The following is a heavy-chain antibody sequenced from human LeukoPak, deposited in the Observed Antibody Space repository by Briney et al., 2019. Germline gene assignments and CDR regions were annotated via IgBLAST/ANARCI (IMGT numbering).Heavy chain of an antibody. CDR3: ARGRFRRTYGSGAITLYYFDY. CDR2: MNPNSGNT. D-gene: IGHD3-10*01. Sequence: ASVKVSCKASGYTFTSYDINWVRQATGQGLEWMGWMNPNSGNTGYAQKFQGRVTMTMNTSISTAYMELSSLRSEDTAVYYCARGRFRRTYGSGAITLYYFDYWGQGTLVTVSS. V-gene: IGHV1-8*01. J-gene: IGHJ4*02. CDR1: GYTFTSYD.